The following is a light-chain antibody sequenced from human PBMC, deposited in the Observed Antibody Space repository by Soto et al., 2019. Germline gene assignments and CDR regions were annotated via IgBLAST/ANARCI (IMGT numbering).Light chain of an antibody. J-gene: IGLJ3*02. CDR3: SSYTSSSTGV. CDR1: SSDVGGYNR. Sequence: QSVLTQPPSVSGSPGQSVTISCTGSSSDVGGYNRVSWYQQPPGTAPKLKIYEVSNRPSGVPDRFSGSKSGNTASLTISGLQAEDEGDFYCSSYTSSSTGVFGGGTKLTVL. CDR2: EVS. V-gene: IGLV2-18*02.